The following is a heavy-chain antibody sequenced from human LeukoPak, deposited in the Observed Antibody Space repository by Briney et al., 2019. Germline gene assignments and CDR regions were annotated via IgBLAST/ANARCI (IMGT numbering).Heavy chain of an antibody. CDR3: AVEASLAAAGQPDY. CDR1: GGTFSSYA. Sequence: GASVKVSCKASGGTFSSYAISWVRQAPGQGLEWMGGIIPIFGTANYAQKFQGRVTITADESTSTAYMELSSLRSEDTAAYYCAVEASLAAAGQPDYWGQGTLVTVSS. CDR2: IIPIFGTA. D-gene: IGHD6-13*01. V-gene: IGHV1-69*13. J-gene: IGHJ4*02.